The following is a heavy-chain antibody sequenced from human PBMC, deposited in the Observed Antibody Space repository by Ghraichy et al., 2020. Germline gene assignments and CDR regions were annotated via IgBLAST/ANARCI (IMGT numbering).Heavy chain of an antibody. CDR3: ARGSTFDI. CDR1: GGSISAGGYY. CDR2: IHNTGTT. V-gene: IGHV4-31*03. D-gene: IGHD2-2*01. Sequence: SLNISCTVSGGSISAGGYYWNWIRQHPGKGLEWIGYIHNTGTTFYNPSLKSRFTMSVDTSKNQFFLRLTSVTAADTAVYFCARGSTFDIWGHGTMVTVSS. J-gene: IGHJ3*02.